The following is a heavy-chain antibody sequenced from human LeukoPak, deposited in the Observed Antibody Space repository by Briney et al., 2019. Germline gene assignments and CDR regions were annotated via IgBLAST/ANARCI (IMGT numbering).Heavy chain of an antibody. Sequence: SETLSLTCTVSGGSISSSSYYWGWLRQPPGKGLEWIGSIYYSGSTYYKPSLKSRVTISVDTSKNQFSLKLTSVTAADTAVYYCARLSVFTANYDILTGYFDYWGQGTLVTVSS. D-gene: IGHD3-9*01. J-gene: IGHJ4*02. CDR2: IYYSGST. CDR3: ARLSVFTANYDILTGYFDY. V-gene: IGHV4-39*01. CDR1: GGSISSSSYY.